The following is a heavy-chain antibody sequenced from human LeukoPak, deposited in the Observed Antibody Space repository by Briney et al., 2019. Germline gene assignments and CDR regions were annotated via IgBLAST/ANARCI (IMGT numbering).Heavy chain of an antibody. CDR3: AKDQVGYDFWSGYHDYGMDV. CDR2: ISGSGGST. V-gene: IGHV3-23*01. D-gene: IGHD3-3*01. J-gene: IGHJ6*02. Sequence: GGSLRLSCAASGFTFSSYAMSWVRQATGKGLEWVSAISGSGGSTYYADSVKGRFTISRDNSKNTLYLQMNSLRAEDTAVYYCAKDQVGYDFWSGYHDYGMDVWGQGTTVTVSS. CDR1: GFTFSSYA.